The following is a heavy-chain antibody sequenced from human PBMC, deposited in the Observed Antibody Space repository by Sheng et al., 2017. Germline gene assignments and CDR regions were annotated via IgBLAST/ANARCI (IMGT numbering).Heavy chain of an antibody. Sequence: EVQLVESGGGLVQPGGSLRLSCAASGFTFSSYEMNWVRQAPGKGLEWVSYISSSGSTIYYADSVKGRFTISRDNAKNSLYLQMNSLRAEDTAVYYCAREDYTLENFDYWGRGNPGHRRPQ. CDR3: AREDYTLENFDY. CDR1: GFTFSSYE. V-gene: IGHV3-48*03. J-gene: IGHJ4*02. CDR2: ISSSGSTI. D-gene: IGHD2-2*02.